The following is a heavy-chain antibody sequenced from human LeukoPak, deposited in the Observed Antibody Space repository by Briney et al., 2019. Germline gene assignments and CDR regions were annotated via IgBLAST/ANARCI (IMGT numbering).Heavy chain of an antibody. Sequence: GGSLRLSCAASGFTFSSYAMSWVRQAPGKGLEWVSVISGSGGSTYYADSVKGRSTIFRDNYKNTLYLQMNSLRAEDTAVYYCAKERSSIQVWATTFDYWGQGTLVTVSS. J-gene: IGHJ4*02. CDR3: AKERSSIQVWATTFDY. D-gene: IGHD3-16*01. V-gene: IGHV3-23*01. CDR2: ISGSGGST. CDR1: GFTFSSYA.